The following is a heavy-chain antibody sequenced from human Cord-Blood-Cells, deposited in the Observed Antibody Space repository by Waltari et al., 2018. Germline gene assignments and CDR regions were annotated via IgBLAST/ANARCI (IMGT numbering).Heavy chain of an antibody. D-gene: IGHD3-10*01. V-gene: IGHV1-69*12. CDR3: ARDPRRGSGAYYYYGMDV. Sequence: QVQLVQSGAEVKKPGSSVKVSCKASGGTFSSYAISWVRQAPGQGLEWMGGISPCLGTANYAQKFQGRVTITADESTSTAYMELSSLRSEDTAVYYCARDPRRGSGAYYYYGMDVWGQGTTVTVSS. CDR1: GGTFSSYA. J-gene: IGHJ6*02. CDR2: ISPCLGTA.